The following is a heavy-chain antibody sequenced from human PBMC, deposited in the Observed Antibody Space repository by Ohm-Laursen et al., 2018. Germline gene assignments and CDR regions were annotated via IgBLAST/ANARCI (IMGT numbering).Heavy chain of an antibody. CDR2: INPNSGGT. V-gene: IGHV1-2*02. CDR1: GYTFTGYY. CDR3: ARSALVVTADYYYGMDV. Sequence: ASVKVSCKASGYTFTGYYMHWVRQAPGQGLEWMGWINPNSGGTNYAQKFQGRVTMTRDTSISTAYMELSRLRSDDTAVYYCARSALVVTADYYYGMDVWGQGTTGTVSS. D-gene: IGHD2-21*02. J-gene: IGHJ6*02.